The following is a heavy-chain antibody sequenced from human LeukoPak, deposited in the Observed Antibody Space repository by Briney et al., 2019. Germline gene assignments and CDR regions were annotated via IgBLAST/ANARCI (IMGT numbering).Heavy chain of an antibody. V-gene: IGHV4-59*01. CDR3: ARATLPPPDYYDSSGYYLDY. CDR1: GGSISSYY. D-gene: IGHD3-22*01. J-gene: IGHJ4*02. CDR2: IYYSGST. Sequence: SETLSLTCTVSGGSISSYYWSWIRQPPGKGLEWIGHIYYSGSTNYNPSLKSRVTISVDTSKNQFSLKLSSVTAADTAVYYCARATLPPPDYYDSSGYYLDYWGQGTLVTVSS.